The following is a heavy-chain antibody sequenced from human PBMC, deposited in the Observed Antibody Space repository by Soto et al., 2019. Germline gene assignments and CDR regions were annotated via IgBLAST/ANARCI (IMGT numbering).Heavy chain of an antibody. J-gene: IGHJ4*02. CDR3: AREGVHNYNEYYFDY. V-gene: IGHV3-21*06. CDR2: ISGIRDYI. Sequence: GGSLRLSCAASGFTFSYYALHWVRRAPGKGLEWVSSISGIRDYIRYADSVKGRFTISRDNAKTSLYLQMDSLTAEDTAVYYCAREGVHNYNEYYFDYWGQGTLVTVSS. D-gene: IGHD3-22*01. CDR1: GFTFSYYA.